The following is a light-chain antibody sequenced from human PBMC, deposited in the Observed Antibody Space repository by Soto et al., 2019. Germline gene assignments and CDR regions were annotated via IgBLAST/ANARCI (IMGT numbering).Light chain of an antibody. Sequence: EIVMTQSPATLSVSPGGRATLSCRASQSISDTLAWYQQKPGQAPRLLIYSASRRATGFPARFSGSGSGTEFTLTISSLQPDDFATYYCQQYNSYLYTFGQGTKLEIK. CDR1: QSISDT. J-gene: IGKJ2*01. V-gene: IGKV3-15*01. CDR3: QQYNSYLYT. CDR2: SAS.